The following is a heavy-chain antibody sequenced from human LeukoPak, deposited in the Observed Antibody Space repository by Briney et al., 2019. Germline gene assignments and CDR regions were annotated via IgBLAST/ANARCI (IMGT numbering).Heavy chain of an antibody. CDR2: ISAYNGNT. Sequence: GASVKVSCKASGYTLTSYGISWVRQAPGQGLEWMGWISAYNGNTNYAQKLQGRVTMTTDTSTSTAYMELRSLRSDDTAVYYCAGGPRHQLLWFGELLGLLAGGFDYWGQGTLVTVSS. J-gene: IGHJ4*02. V-gene: IGHV1-18*01. CDR1: GYTLTSYG. D-gene: IGHD3-10*01. CDR3: AGGPRHQLLWFGELLGLLAGGFDY.